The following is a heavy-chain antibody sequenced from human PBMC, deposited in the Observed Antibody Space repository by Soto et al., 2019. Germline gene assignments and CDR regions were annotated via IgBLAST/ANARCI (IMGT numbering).Heavy chain of an antibody. D-gene: IGHD3-3*01. V-gene: IGHV1-18*01. Sequence: GASVKVSCKASGYTFTSYGISWVRQAPGQGLEWMGWISAYNGNTNYAQKLQGRATMTTDKSTSTAYMELSSLRSEDTAVYYCARTPYYDFGSGYFSPYYYGMDVWGQGTTVTVSS. CDR3: ARTPYYDFGSGYFSPYYYGMDV. CDR1: GYTFTSYG. J-gene: IGHJ6*02. CDR2: ISAYNGNT.